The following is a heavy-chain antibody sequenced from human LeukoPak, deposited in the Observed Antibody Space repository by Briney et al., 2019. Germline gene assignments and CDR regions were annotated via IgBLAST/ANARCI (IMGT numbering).Heavy chain of an antibody. CDR2: IYYNGNT. Sequence: SETLSLTCSVSDGSINSYYWNWIRRPPGKGLEWIGYIYYNGNTNYSPSLKSRVTMSIDTSKNLFSLKVSSVTAADTAVYYCAGGRSNYYGMDVWGQGTTVTVSS. V-gene: IGHV4-59*01. CDR1: DGSINSYY. J-gene: IGHJ6*02. CDR3: AGGRSNYYGMDV. D-gene: IGHD1-26*01.